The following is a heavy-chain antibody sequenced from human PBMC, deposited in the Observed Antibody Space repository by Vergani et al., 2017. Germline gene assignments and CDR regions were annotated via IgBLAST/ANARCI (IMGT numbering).Heavy chain of an antibody. Sequence: EVQLLESGGGLVQPGGSLRLSCAASGFTVSSNYMSWVRQAPGKGLEWVSVIYSGGSTYYADSVKGSFTISRDNSKNTLYLQMNSLRSEDTAVYYCARDRWFDYGSGSYYTTLRYYYYYGMDVWGQGTTVTVSS. V-gene: IGHV3-66*01. CDR1: GFTVSSNY. D-gene: IGHD3-10*01. CDR3: ARDRWFDYGSGSYYTTLRYYYYYGMDV. J-gene: IGHJ6*02. CDR2: IYSGGST.